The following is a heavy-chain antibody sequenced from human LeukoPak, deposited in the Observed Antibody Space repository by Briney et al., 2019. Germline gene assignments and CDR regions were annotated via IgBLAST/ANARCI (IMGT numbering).Heavy chain of an antibody. J-gene: IGHJ4*02. V-gene: IGHV3-30*02. CDR3: AKVGATHFDY. D-gene: IGHD1-26*01. CDR2: IRYDGSNK. Sequence: GGSLRLSCAASGFTFGSYGMHWVRQAPDKGLEWVAFIRYDGSNKYYADSVKGRFTISRDNSKNTLYLQMNSLRAEDTAVYYCAKVGATHFDYWGQGTLVTVSS. CDR1: GFTFGSYG.